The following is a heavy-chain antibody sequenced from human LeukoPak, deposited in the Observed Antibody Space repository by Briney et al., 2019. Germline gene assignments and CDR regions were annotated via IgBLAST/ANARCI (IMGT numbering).Heavy chain of an antibody. D-gene: IGHD6-25*01. CDR2: VYYGRSP. J-gene: IGHJ4*02. CDR3: ARSSGTGTFSY. Sequence: SETLSLTCTVSGDSISRSTYYWAWIRQPSGKGLEWIGSVYYGRSPYFNPSLESRATISVDTSKNHFSLKMSSVTAADTAVYYCARSSGTGTFSYWGQGTLVTVSS. CDR1: GDSISRSTYY. V-gene: IGHV4-39*02.